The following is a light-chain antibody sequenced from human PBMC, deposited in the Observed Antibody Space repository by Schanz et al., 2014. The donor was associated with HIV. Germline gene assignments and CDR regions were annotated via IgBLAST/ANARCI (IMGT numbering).Light chain of an antibody. J-gene: IGLJ2*01. CDR2: GNS. CDR1: TSNIGTGYD. Sequence: QSVLAQPLSVSGAPGQRVTISCTGSTSNIGTGYDVHWYQVLPGTAPKLLIYGNSHRPSGVPDRFSGSKSGTSASLAITGLQAEDEADYYCCSYAGSFSVIFGGGTQLTVL. V-gene: IGLV1-40*01. CDR3: CSYAGSFSVI.